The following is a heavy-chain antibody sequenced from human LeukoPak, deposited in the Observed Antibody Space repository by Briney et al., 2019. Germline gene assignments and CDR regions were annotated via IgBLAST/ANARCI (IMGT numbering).Heavy chain of an antibody. CDR1: GFTFSSYA. CDR3: AKRNREQWLDY. J-gene: IGHJ4*02. CDR2: ISGSGGRT. V-gene: IGHV3-23*01. Sequence: GGSLRLSCAASGFTFSSYAMSWVRQAPGKGLEWVSSISGSGGRTHYADSVKGRFTISRDNSKNTLYLQMNSLRAEDTAVYYCAKRNREQWLDYWGQGTLVTVSS. D-gene: IGHD6-19*01.